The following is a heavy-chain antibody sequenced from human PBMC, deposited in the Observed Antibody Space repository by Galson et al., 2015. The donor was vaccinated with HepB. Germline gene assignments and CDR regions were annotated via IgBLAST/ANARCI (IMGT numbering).Heavy chain of an antibody. Sequence: SCKASGYTFTYRYLHWVRQAPGQALEWMGWITPFNGNTNYAQKFQDRVTITRDRSMSTAYMELSSLRSEDTAMYYCASSSGSYDWFDPWGQGTLVTVSS. CDR3: ASSSGSYDWFDP. J-gene: IGHJ5*02. CDR2: ITPFNGNT. V-gene: IGHV1-45*02. D-gene: IGHD1-26*01. CDR1: GYTFTYRY.